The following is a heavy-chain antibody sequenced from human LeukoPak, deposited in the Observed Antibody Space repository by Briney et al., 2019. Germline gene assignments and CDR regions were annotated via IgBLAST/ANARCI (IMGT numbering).Heavy chain of an antibody. J-gene: IGHJ4*02. CDR2: IYSGGGT. D-gene: IGHD4-17*01. V-gene: IGHV3-53*01. Sequence: GGSLRLSCAASGFTVSSNHMSWVRQAPGKGLEWVSLIYSGGGTYYADSVKGRFTISRDSSKNTLYLQMNSLRAEDTAVYYCARYYGESWGQGTLVTVSS. CDR1: GFTVSSNH. CDR3: ARYYGES.